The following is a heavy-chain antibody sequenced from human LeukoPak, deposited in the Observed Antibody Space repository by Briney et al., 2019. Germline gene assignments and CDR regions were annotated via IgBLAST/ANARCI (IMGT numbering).Heavy chain of an antibody. CDR1: GFTFSSYA. CDR3: ARDRYSSGWYYFDY. V-gene: IGHV3-30*04. J-gene: IGHJ4*02. CDR2: ISYDGSNK. Sequence: GGSLRLSCAASGFTFSSYAMHWVRQAPGKGLEWVAVISYDGSNKYYADSVKGRFTISRDNSKNTLYLQMNSLRAEDTAVYYCARDRYSSGWYYFDYWGQGTLVTVSS. D-gene: IGHD6-19*01.